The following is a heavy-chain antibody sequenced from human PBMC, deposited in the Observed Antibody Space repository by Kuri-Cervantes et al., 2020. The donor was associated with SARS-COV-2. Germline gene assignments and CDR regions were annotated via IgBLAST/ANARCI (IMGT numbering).Heavy chain of an antibody. V-gene: IGHV4-34*01. Sequence: SQTLSLTCAASGFTFSNAWMSWIRQPPGKGLEWIGEINHSGSTNYNPSLKSRVTISVDTSKNQFSLKLSSVTAADTAVYYCARGDGAYSSSSPFDYWGQGTLVTVSS. J-gene: IGHJ4*02. CDR1: GFTFSNAW. CDR2: INHSGST. CDR3: ARGDGAYSSSSPFDY. D-gene: IGHD6-6*01.